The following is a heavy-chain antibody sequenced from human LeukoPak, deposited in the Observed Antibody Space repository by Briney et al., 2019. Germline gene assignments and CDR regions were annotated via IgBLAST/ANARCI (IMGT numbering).Heavy chain of an antibody. V-gene: IGHV1-69*13. Sequence: ASVKVSCKASGYTFTSYGISWVRQAPGQGLEWMGGIIPIFGTANYAQKFQGRVTITADESTSTAYMELSSLRSEDTAVYYCARGSYYYDSSGCYYWGQGTLVTVSS. CDR1: GYTFTSYG. CDR2: IIPIFGTA. J-gene: IGHJ4*02. CDR3: ARGSYYYDSSGCYY. D-gene: IGHD3-22*01.